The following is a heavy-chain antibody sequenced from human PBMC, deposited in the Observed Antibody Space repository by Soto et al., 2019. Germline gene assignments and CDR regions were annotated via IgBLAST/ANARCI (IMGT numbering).Heavy chain of an antibody. CDR3: ARSIAARPHTLH. D-gene: IGHD6-6*01. Sequence: ASVKVSCKASGYTFTSYDINWVRQATGQGLEWMGWMNPNSGNTGYAQKFQGRVTMTRNTSISTAYMELSSLRSEDTAVYYCARSIAARPHTLHWGQGTLVTVSS. CDR1: GYTFTSYD. CDR2: MNPNSGNT. J-gene: IGHJ4*02. V-gene: IGHV1-8*01.